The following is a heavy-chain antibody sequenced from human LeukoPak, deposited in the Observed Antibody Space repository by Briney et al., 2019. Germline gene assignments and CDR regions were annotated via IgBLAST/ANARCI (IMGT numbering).Heavy chain of an antibody. D-gene: IGHD2-15*01. CDR2: IGGSGGST. J-gene: IGHJ4*02. CDR1: GFTFSSYA. V-gene: IGHV3-23*01. CDR3: AKRLNTPFDY. Sequence: GGSLRLSCVASGFTFSSYAMSWVRQAPGKGLEWVSAIGGSGGSTYYADSGKGRFTISRDNSKNTLYLQMNSLRAEDTAVYYCAKRLNTPFDYWGQGTLVTVSS.